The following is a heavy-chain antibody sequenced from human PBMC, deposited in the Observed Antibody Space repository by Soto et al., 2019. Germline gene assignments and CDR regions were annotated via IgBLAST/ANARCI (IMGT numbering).Heavy chain of an antibody. J-gene: IGHJ6*02. Sequence: GGSLRLSCTTSGFTFGDYAMSWSRQAPGKGLEWVGVIRSKAYGGTTDYAASVKGRFTISRDDSKSIAYLQTNSLKSEDTGVYYCTKYTYTSRYAYYGMDVWGHGTTVTVSS. CDR3: TKYTYTSRYAYYGMDV. D-gene: IGHD6-13*01. CDR1: GFTFGDYA. CDR2: IRSKAYGGTT. V-gene: IGHV3-49*03.